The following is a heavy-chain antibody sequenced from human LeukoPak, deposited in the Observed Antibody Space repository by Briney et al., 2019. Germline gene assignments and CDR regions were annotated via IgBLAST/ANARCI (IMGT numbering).Heavy chain of an antibody. CDR3: AREYDFWSGYYIAYFDY. D-gene: IGHD3-3*01. CDR2: VYYSGST. CDR1: GGSVSSGSHY. J-gene: IGHJ4*02. V-gene: IGHV4-61*01. Sequence: SETLSLTCPVSGGSVSSGSHYWSWIRQPPGKGLEWIGHVYYSGSTSYNPSLKSRVTISVDTSKNQFSLKLSSVTAADTAVYYCAREYDFWSGYYIAYFDYWGQGTLVTVSS.